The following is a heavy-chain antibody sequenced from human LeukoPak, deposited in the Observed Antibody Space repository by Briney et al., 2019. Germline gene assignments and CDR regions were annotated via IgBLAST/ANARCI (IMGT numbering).Heavy chain of an antibody. Sequence: GGSLRLSCAASGFTFSSYSMNWVRQAPGKGLEWVATISQDVSGTSYVDSVKGRFTISRDNARDSRYLQMNSLRVEDTAVYYCARENWFSPDYWGQGTLVTVSS. CDR1: GFTFSSYS. J-gene: IGHJ4*02. V-gene: IGHV3-7*04. CDR3: ARENWFSPDY. D-gene: IGHD3-10*01. CDR2: ISQDVSGT.